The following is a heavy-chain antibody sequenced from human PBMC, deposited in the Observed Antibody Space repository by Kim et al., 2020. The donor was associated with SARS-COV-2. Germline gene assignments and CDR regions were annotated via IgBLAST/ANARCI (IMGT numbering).Heavy chain of an antibody. J-gene: IGHJ5*02. V-gene: IGHV4-39*07. Sequence: SETLSLTCTVSGVSISSSSYYWGWIRQPPGKGLEWIGSIYYSGSTYYNPSLKSRATISVDTSKNQFSLKLSPVTAADTAVYYCARDTRRGYPGWVDPWGQGTLVTVSS. CDR2: IYYSGST. D-gene: IGHD1-1*01. CDR1: GVSISSSSYY. CDR3: ARDTRRGYPGWVDP.